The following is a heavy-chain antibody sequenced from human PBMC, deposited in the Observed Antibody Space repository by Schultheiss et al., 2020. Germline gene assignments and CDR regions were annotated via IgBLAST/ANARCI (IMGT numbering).Heavy chain of an antibody. CDR2: IYHSGST. Sequence: LRLSCAVSGGSISSGGYSWSWIRQPPGKGLEWIGYIYHSGSTYYNPSLKSRVTISVDRSKNQFSLKLSSVTAADTAVYYCARVRDSNWFDPWGQGTLVTVSS. D-gene: IGHD3-10*01. CDR3: ARVRDSNWFDP. V-gene: IGHV4-30-2*01. CDR1: GGSISSGGYS. J-gene: IGHJ5*02.